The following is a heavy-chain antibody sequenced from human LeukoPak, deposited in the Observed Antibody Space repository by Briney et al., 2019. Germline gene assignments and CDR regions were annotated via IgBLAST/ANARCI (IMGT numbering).Heavy chain of an antibody. J-gene: IGHJ5*02. CDR3: ARLDYVWGSYRYTWFDP. CDR2: IYPGDSDT. V-gene: IGHV5-51*01. CDR1: GYSFTSYW. D-gene: IGHD3-16*02. Sequence: GESLKISCKGSGYSFTSYWIGWVRQMPGKGLEWMGIIYPGDSDTRYSPSFQGQVTISADKSISTAYLQWSSLKASDTAMYYCARLDYVWGSYRYTWFDPWGQGTRVTVSS.